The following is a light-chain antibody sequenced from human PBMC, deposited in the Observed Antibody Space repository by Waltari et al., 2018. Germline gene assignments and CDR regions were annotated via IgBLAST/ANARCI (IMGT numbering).Light chain of an antibody. J-gene: IGLJ1*01. CDR3: SSYAGSSNFV. CDR2: EAS. V-gene: IGLV2-8*01. Sequence: QSALTQPPSASGSPGQSVTISCTGTSSDVGGYKYVSWYKQLPGKAPILLIYEASDRPSGVPYRFSGSKSGNTASLTVSGLQAEDEADYYCSSYAGSSNFVFGTGTKVTVL. CDR1: SSDVGGYKY.